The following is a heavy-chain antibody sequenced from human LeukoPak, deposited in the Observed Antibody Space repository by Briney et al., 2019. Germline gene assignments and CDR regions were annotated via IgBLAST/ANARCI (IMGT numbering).Heavy chain of an antibody. V-gene: IGHV4-39*07. CDR1: GGSINSRSHY. CDR2: IYYSGST. J-gene: IGHJ4*02. Sequence: SETLSLTCIVSGGSINSRSHYWGWIRQPPGKGLEWIGNIYYSGSTNYNPSLKSRVTISVDTSKNQFSLKLSSVTAADTAVYYCASISGYYFQFDYWGQGTLVTVSS. CDR3: ASISGYYFQFDY. D-gene: IGHD3-22*01.